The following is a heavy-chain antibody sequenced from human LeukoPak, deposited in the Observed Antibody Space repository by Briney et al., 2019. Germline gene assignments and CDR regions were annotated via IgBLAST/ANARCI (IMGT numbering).Heavy chain of an antibody. CDR1: GSTFSIYS. V-gene: IGHV3-21*01. D-gene: IGHD3-22*01. CDR3: ATQGEHSYDSNRSGYFQH. CDR2: ISSSSSFI. J-gene: IGHJ1*01. Sequence: TGGSLRLSCAASGSTFSIYSMNWVRQAPGKGLEWVSSISSSSSFIYYADSVKGRFTISRDNAKNSLYLQMNSLRAEDTAVYYCATQGEHSYDSNRSGYFQHWGQGTLVTVSS.